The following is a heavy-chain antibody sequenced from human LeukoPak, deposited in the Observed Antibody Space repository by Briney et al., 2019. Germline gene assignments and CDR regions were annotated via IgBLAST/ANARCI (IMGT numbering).Heavy chain of an antibody. V-gene: IGHV3-64D*09. CDR1: GLTLSTYA. CDR2: IPTDGGGT. CDR3: MTRDTSGY. J-gene: IGHJ4*02. Sequence: GGSLTLSCSVSGLTLSTYAMHWVRQPPGKGLEYVSAIPTDGGGTYYADLVKGRFTISRDQSKNTLYLQMRSLRAEDTAVYYCMTRDTSGYWGQGTLVTVSS. D-gene: IGHD3-10*01.